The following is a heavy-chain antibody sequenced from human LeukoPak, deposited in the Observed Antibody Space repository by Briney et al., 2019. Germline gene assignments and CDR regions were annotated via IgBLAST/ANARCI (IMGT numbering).Heavy chain of an antibody. D-gene: IGHD3-22*01. CDR2: ISSSGSHM. J-gene: IGHJ3*02. CDR1: GFTFSSYS. CDR3: ARAGLLLYAFDI. V-gene: IGHV3-21*01. Sequence: GGSLRLSCAASGFTFSSYSMNWVRQAPGKGLEWVSSISSSGSHMYYADSVKGRFTISRDNAKNSLYLQMNSLRAEDTAVYYCARAGLLLYAFDIWGQGTMVTVSS.